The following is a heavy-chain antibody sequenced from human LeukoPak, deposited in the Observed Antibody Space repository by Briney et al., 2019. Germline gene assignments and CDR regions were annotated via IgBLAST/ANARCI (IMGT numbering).Heavy chain of an antibody. CDR2: ISWKSGSM. CDR3: AKLRGSGWYSAADY. CDR1: GFTFDDYA. D-gene: IGHD6-19*01. V-gene: IGHV3-9*01. J-gene: IGHJ4*02. Sequence: SLRLSCAASGFTFDDYAMHWVRQAPGKGLEWVSGISWKSGSMDYADSVKGRFTISRDNAKNSLYLQMNSLRAEDTAFYYCAKLRGSGWYSAADYWGQGTLVTVSS.